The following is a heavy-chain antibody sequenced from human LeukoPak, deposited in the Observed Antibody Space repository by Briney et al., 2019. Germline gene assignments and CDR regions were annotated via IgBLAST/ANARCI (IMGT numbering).Heavy chain of an antibody. V-gene: IGHV4-61*01. J-gene: IGHJ4*02. CDR1: GGSISSGSYY. CDR2: IYYSGST. CDR3: AREDTVTTGRGFDY. Sequence: SETLSLTCTVSGGSISSGSYYWSWIRQPPGKGLEWIGYIYYSGSTNYNPSLKSRVTISVDTSKNQFSLKLSSVTAADTAVYYCAREDTVTTGRGFDYWGQGTLVTVSS. D-gene: IGHD4-17*01.